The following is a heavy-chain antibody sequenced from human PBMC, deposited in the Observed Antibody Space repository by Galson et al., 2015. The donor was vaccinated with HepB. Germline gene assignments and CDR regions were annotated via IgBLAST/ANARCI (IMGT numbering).Heavy chain of an antibody. V-gene: IGHV3-74*01. J-gene: IGHJ4*02. Sequence: SLRLSCAASGFTFSNYWMHWVRQAPGKGLVWVSRIKSDGTYITYADSVKGRFTISRDNAKNTLYLQMNSPRAEDTALYYCARTRGAAAGIFDYWGQGSLVTVSS. CDR1: GFTFSNYW. D-gene: IGHD6-13*01. CDR3: ARTRGAAAGIFDY. CDR2: IKSDGTYI.